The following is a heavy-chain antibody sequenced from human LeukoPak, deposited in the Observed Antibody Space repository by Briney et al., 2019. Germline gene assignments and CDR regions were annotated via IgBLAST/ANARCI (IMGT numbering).Heavy chain of an antibody. Sequence: GGSLRLSCAASGLTFSSYGMHWVRQAPGKGLEWVAFIRYDGSNKYYADSVKGRFTISRDNSKNTLYLQMNSLRAEDTAVYYCAKDPCSSTSCYHDAFDIWGQGTMVTVSS. J-gene: IGHJ3*02. D-gene: IGHD2-2*01. CDR2: IRYDGSNK. CDR1: GLTFSSYG. V-gene: IGHV3-30*02. CDR3: AKDPCSSTSCYHDAFDI.